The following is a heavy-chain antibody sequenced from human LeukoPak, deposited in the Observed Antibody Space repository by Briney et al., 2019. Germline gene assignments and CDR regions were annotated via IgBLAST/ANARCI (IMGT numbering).Heavy chain of an antibody. J-gene: IGHJ4*02. D-gene: IGHD6-19*01. CDR3: AKFPRFWDGSSGWSAYLDD. CDR1: GFSFSTYA. CDR2: IRDSGFKT. V-gene: IGHV3-23*01. Sequence: GGSLRLSCVASGFSFSTYAMTWVRQAPGKGLEWVSAIRDSGFKTYYADSVKGRFTISRDNSKNTLYLQMDSLRVEDTAVYYCAKFPRFWDGSSGWSAYLDDWGQGTLVTVYS.